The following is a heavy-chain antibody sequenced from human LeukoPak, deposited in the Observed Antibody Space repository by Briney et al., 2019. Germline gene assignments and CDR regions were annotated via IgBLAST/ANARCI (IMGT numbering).Heavy chain of an antibody. Sequence: SETLSLTCTVSGGSISSYYWSWIRQPPGKGPEWIGYIYYSGSTNYNPSLKSRVTISVDTSKNQFSLKLSSVTAADTAVYYCAGRGSYCSGGSCYFFDPWGQGTLVTVSS. CDR1: GGSISSYY. D-gene: IGHD2-15*01. J-gene: IGHJ5*02. CDR2: IYYSGST. CDR3: AGRGSYCSGGSCYFFDP. V-gene: IGHV4-59*08.